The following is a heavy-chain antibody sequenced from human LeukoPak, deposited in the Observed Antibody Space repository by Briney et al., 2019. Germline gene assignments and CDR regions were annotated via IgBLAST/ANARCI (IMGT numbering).Heavy chain of an antibody. CDR3: ARDADYDRGFDY. D-gene: IGHD3-22*01. J-gene: IGHJ4*02. V-gene: IGHV4-4*07. CDR1: GGSISSYY. CDR2: ICTSGST. Sequence: SETLSLTCTVSGGSISSYYWSWIRRPAGKGLEWIGRICTSGSTNFNPSLKSRVSMSVDTSKNQFSLNLSSVTAADTAVYYCARDADYDRGFDYWGQGTLVTVSS.